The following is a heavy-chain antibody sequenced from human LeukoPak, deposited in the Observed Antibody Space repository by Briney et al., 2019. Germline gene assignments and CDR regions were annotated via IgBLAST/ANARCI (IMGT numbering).Heavy chain of an antibody. CDR1: GYTFTGFY. Sequence: ASVKVSCKASGYTFTGFYMHWVRQAPGQGLEWMGWINPNSGDTNYPQKFQGRVTMTRDTSISTAYMELSRLTSDDTAVYYCATFPTVRSDAFDIWGQGTMVTVSS. V-gene: IGHV1-2*02. CDR3: ATFPTVRSDAFDI. CDR2: INPNSGDT. D-gene: IGHD4-17*01. J-gene: IGHJ3*02.